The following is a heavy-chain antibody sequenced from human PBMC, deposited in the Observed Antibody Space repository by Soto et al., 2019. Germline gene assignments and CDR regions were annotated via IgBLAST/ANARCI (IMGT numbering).Heavy chain of an antibody. CDR2: ISYDGSNK. V-gene: IGHV3-30-3*01. Sequence: PGGSLRLSCAASGFTFSSYAMHWVRQAPGKGLEWVAVISYDGSNKYYADSVKGRFTISRDNSKNTLYLQMNSLRAEDTAVYYCARDGFGVVAVEGYYYYGMDVWGQGTTVTVSS. CDR3: ARDGFGVVAVEGYYYYGMDV. J-gene: IGHJ6*02. CDR1: GFTFSSYA. D-gene: IGHD3-22*01.